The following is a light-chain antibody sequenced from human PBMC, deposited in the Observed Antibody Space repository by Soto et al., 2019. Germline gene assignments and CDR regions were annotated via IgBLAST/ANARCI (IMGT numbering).Light chain of an antibody. Sequence: QSALTQPASVSGSPGQSSTISCTGTSSDVGDYKYVSWYQQHPGKAPKLMIYEVSNRPSGVSNRFSGSKSGNTASLTISGLQAEDEADYYCSSYTSSNTLFGGGTQLTVL. CDR1: SSDVGDYKY. J-gene: IGLJ2*01. CDR3: SSYTSSNTL. V-gene: IGLV2-14*01. CDR2: EVS.